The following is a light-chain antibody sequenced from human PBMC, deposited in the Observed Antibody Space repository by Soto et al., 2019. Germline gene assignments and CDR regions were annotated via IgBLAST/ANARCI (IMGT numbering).Light chain of an antibody. CDR2: AAS. CDR3: QQVESYPST. J-gene: IGKJ4*01. Sequence: DIQLTQSPSSLSASVVYKFTITFRASQSIRSYLNWVQQKPGKAPKLLIYAASTLQSGVPSRFSGSGSGTDFTLTISSLQPEDFATYYCQQVESYPSTFGGGTKVDIK. V-gene: IGKV1-39*01. CDR1: QSIRSY.